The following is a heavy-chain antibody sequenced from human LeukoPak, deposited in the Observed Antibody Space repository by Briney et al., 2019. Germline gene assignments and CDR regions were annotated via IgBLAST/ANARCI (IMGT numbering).Heavy chain of an antibody. Sequence: GGSLRLSCAASGFTFSSYWMSWVRQAPGQGLEWVANIKQDGSEKYYVDSVKGRFTISRDNAKNSLYLQMNSLRAEDTAVYYCARIRYQLLRDNWFDPWGQGTLVTVSS. J-gene: IGHJ5*02. D-gene: IGHD2-2*01. V-gene: IGHV3-7*03. CDR2: IKQDGSEK. CDR1: GFTFSSYW. CDR3: ARIRYQLLRDNWFDP.